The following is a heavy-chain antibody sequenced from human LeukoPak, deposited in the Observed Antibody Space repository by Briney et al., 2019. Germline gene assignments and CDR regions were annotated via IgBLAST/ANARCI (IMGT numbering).Heavy chain of an antibody. CDR2: INSDGSST. CDR3: ARDPAYYYGSKV. D-gene: IGHD3-22*01. CDR1: GFTFSSYW. J-gene: IGHJ4*02. V-gene: IGHV3-74*01. Sequence: PGGSLRLSCAASGFTFSSYWMHWVRHAPGKGLVWVSRINSDGSSTTYADSVKGRFTISRDNAKNTLYLQMNSLRAEDTAVYYCARDPAYYYGSKVRGQGALVTVSS.